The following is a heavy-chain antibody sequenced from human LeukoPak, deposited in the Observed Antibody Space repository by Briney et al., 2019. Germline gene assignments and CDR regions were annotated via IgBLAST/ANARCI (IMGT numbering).Heavy chain of an antibody. D-gene: IGHD5-18*01. CDR3: ARGIAYSYGYDYFDY. J-gene: IGHJ4*02. Sequence: SVKVSCKASGGTFSSYAISWVRQAPGQGLEWMGGIMLMFGTPYYAQKFQGRLTITTDDSTSTAHMELSSLRSEDTAMYFCARGIAYSYGYDYFDYWGQGTLVTVSS. CDR2: IMLMFGTP. V-gene: IGHV1-69*05. CDR1: GGTFSSYA.